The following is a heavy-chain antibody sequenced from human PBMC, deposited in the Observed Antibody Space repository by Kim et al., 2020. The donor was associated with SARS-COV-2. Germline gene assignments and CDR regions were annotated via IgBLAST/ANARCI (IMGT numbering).Heavy chain of an antibody. Sequence: SETLSLTCTVSGGSISSYYWSWIRQPPGKGLEWIGYIYYSGSTNYNPSLKSRVTISVDTSKNQFSLKLSSVTAADTAVYYCARRSRGYYGSGVGYYFDYWGQGTLVTVSS. CDR2: IYYSGST. CDR3: ARRSRGYYGSGVGYYFDY. J-gene: IGHJ4*02. D-gene: IGHD3-10*01. V-gene: IGHV4-59*08. CDR1: GGSISSYY.